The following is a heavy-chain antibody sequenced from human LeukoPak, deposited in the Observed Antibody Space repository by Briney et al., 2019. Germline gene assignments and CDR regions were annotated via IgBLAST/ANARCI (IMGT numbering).Heavy chain of an antibody. CDR3: ARERGGFDY. Sequence: SETLSLTCTVSRRSISSYYWSWIRQPPGKGLEWIGYIYYSGSTNYNPSLKSRVTISVDTSSNQFSLKLDSVTAADTAVYYCARERGGFDYWGQGSLVTVSS. D-gene: IGHD3-16*01. J-gene: IGHJ4*02. CDR2: IYYSGST. CDR1: RRSISSYY. V-gene: IGHV4-59*12.